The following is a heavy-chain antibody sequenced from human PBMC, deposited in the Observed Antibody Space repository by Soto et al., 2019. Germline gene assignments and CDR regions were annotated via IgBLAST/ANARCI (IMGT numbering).Heavy chain of an antibody. CDR1: GFTFGRYH. CDR3: ASEGLSRPRWVFDY. V-gene: IGHV3-64*01. J-gene: IGHJ4*02. CDR2: ISTNGDST. Sequence: EVQLVESGGGLVQPGGSLRLSCAASGFTFGRYHMHWVRQAPGKGLEYVSAISTNGDSTFYANSVKGRFTISRDTSKNTLYLQMGSLRAADMGVYYCASEGLSRPRWVFDYWGQGTLVTASS. D-gene: IGHD2-21*02.